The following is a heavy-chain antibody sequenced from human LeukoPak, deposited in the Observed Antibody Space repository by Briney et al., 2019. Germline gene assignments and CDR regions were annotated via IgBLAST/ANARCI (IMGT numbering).Heavy chain of an antibody. CDR2: IKQDGSEK. CDR3: VRARGAGPGAHFDY. Sequence: GSLRLSCAASGFTFSSYWMSWVRQAPGKGLEWVANIKQDGSEKYYVDSVKGRFTISRDNAKNSLYLQMNSLRAEDAAAYYCVRARGAGPGAHFDYWGQGTLVTVSS. V-gene: IGHV3-7*03. J-gene: IGHJ4*02. D-gene: IGHD3-10*01. CDR1: GFTFSSYW.